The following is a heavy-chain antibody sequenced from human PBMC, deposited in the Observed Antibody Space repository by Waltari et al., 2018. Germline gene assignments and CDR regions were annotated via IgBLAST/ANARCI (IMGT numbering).Heavy chain of an antibody. Sequence: QVQLQQWGAGLLKPSETLSLTCAVYGGSFSGYYWSWIRQPPGKGLEWIGEINHSGSTNYNPSLKSRATISVDTSKNQFSLKLSSVTAADTAVYYCARGYDFWSGYPYYYYYGMDVWGQGTTVTVSS. V-gene: IGHV4-34*01. CDR3: ARGYDFWSGYPYYYYYGMDV. CDR2: INHSGST. D-gene: IGHD3-3*01. CDR1: GGSFSGYY. J-gene: IGHJ6*02.